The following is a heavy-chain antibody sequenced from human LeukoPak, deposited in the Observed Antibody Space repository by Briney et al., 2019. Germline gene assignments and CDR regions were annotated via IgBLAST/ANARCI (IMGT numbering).Heavy chain of an antibody. Sequence: ASVKVSCRASGYTFTSYAMHWVRQAPGQRLEWMGWINAGNGNTKYSQKFQGRVTMTRDTSTSTVYMELSSLRSEDTAVYYCARDLDSGITMIVWGQGTLVTVSS. CDR2: INAGNGNT. CDR1: GYTFTSYA. V-gene: IGHV1-3*01. CDR3: ARDLDSGITMIV. D-gene: IGHD3-22*01. J-gene: IGHJ4*02.